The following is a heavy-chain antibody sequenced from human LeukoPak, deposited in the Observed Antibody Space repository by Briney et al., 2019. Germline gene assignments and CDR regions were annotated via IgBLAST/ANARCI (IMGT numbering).Heavy chain of an antibody. CDR1: GFTFSSYG. V-gene: IGHV3-30*02. J-gene: IGHJ4*02. Sequence: PGGSLRLSCAASGFTFSSYGMHWVRQAPGKGLEWVAFIRYDGSNKYYAGSVKGRFTISRDNSKNTLYLQMNSLRAEDTAVYYCAKDSLYCSGGSCVGNFDYWGQGTLVTVSS. CDR2: IRYDGSNK. D-gene: IGHD2-15*01. CDR3: AKDSLYCSGGSCVGNFDY.